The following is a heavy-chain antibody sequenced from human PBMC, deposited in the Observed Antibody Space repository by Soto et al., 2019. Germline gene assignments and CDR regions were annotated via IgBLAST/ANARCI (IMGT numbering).Heavy chain of an antibody. CDR2: ISSSSSTI. D-gene: IGHD3-10*01. J-gene: IGHJ4*02. V-gene: IGHV3-48*02. Sequence: GGSLRLSCAASGFTFSSYSMNWVRQAPGKGLEWVSYISSSSSTIYYADSVKGRFTISRDNAKNSLYLQMNSLRDEDTAVYYCARGLLLWFGESAYYFDYWGQGTLVTVSS. CDR3: ARGLLLWFGESAYYFDY. CDR1: GFTFSSYS.